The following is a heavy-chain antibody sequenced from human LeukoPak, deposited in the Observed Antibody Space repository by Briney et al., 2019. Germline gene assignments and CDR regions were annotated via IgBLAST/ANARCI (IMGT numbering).Heavy chain of an antibody. CDR3: ARASGWVY. CDR2: ISIDGTSI. Sequence: GGSLRLSCAASGFTFTDFYMSWIRQAPGKGLEWVSYISIDGTSIYYADSVRGRFTVSRDNPKNSLYLQMNSLRADDTAVYYCARASGWVYRGQGTLVTVSS. J-gene: IGHJ4*02. CDR1: GFTFTDFY. D-gene: IGHD3-22*01. V-gene: IGHV3-11*04.